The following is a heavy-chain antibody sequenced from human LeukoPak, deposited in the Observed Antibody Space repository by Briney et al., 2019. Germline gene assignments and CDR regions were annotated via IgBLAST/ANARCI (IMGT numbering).Heavy chain of an antibody. D-gene: IGHD6-6*01. V-gene: IGHV4-39*07. CDR1: GGSISSKNYY. CDR3: ASGGMRGAARLLFVY. J-gene: IGHJ4*02. CDR2: IYFSGGT. Sequence: SETLSLTCTVSGGSISSKNYYWGWIRQPPGKGLEWIGNIYFSGGTYYNSSLKSRVTVSVDTSKNQFSLNLSSVTAADTAVYFCASGGMRGAARLLFVYWGQGTLVTVSS.